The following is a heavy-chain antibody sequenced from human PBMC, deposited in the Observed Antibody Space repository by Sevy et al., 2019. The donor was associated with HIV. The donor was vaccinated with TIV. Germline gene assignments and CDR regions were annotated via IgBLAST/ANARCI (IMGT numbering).Heavy chain of an antibody. D-gene: IGHD1-26*01. CDR2: IWYDGSNK. CDR1: GFTFSSYG. Sequence: GGSLRLSCVASGFTFSSYGMHWVRQAPGKGLEWVAVIWYDGSNKYYADSVKGRFTISRDNSKNTLYLQMNSLRAEDTAVYYCARDGDSGSRNYYYYYGMDVWGQGTTVTVSS. CDR3: ARDGDSGSRNYYYYYGMDV. J-gene: IGHJ6*02. V-gene: IGHV3-33*01.